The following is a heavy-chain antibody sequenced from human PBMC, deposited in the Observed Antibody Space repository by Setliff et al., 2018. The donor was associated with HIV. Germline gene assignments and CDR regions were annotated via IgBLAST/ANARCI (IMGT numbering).Heavy chain of an antibody. V-gene: IGHV1-2*02. D-gene: IGHD6-13*01. Sequence: ASVKVSCKTSGYIFTGYYIHWVRQAPGQGLEWMGWINPNSNSGGTVYAQKFQGRVTMTRDTSISTAYMELGSLRSDDTAVYYCAREGAGSWYIYWGQGTLVTVSS. CDR1: GYIFTGYY. J-gene: IGHJ4*02. CDR3: AREGAGSWYIY. CDR2: INPNSNSGGT.